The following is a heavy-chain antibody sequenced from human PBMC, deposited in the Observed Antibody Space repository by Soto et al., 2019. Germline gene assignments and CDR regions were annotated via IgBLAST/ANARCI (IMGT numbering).Heavy chain of an antibody. CDR2: IRSKANNYAT. V-gene: IGHV3-73*01. Sequence: PGGSLRLSCAASGFTLSDSAMHWVRQASWKGLEWVGRIRSKANNYATAYAASVKGRFTISRDDSKNTAYLQMDSLKTEDTALYYCTRLHDILPRPADDWGKGTLVTVSS. CDR1: GFTLSDSA. J-gene: IGHJ4*02. CDR3: TRLHDILPRPADD. D-gene: IGHD3-9*01.